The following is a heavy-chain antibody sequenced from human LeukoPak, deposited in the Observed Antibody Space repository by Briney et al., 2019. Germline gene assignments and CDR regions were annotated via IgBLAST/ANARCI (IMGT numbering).Heavy chain of an antibody. J-gene: IGHJ4*02. CDR2: IYTSGTT. CDR3: ARVSGTYYGDFDY. V-gene: IGHV4-61*02. Sequence: PSQTLSLTCTVSGGSISSGSYYWSWIRQPAGKGLEWIGRIYTSGTTSYNPSLKSRVTMSVDTSENQFSLKLTSVTAADTAVYYCARVSGTYYGDFDYWGQGTLVTVSS. D-gene: IGHD3-10*01. CDR1: GGSISSGSYY.